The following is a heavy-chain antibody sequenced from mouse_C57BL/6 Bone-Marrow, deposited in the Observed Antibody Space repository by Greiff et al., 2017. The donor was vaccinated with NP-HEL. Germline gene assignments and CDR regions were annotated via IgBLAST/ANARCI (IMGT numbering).Heavy chain of an antibody. CDR3: AGVSTMITFDY. J-gene: IGHJ2*01. V-gene: IGHV12-3*01. CDR1: GFPITSGYY. CDR2: ITHSGET. D-gene: IGHD2-4*01. Sequence: VKLVESGPGLVKPSQSLFLTCSITGFPITSGYYWIWIRQSPGKPLEWMGYITHSGETFYNPSLQSPISITRETSKNQFFLQLNSVTTEDTAMYYCAGVSTMITFDYWGQGTTLTVSS.